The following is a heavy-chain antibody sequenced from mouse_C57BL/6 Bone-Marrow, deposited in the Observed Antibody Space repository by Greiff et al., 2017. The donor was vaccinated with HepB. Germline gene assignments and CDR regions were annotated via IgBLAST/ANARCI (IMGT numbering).Heavy chain of an antibody. Sequence: EVQLQESGPVLVKPGASVKMSCKASGYTFTDYYMNWVKQSHGKSLEWIGVINPYNGGTSYNQKFKGKATLTVDKSSSTAYMELNSLTSEDSAVYYCASSTMVTTGGVYYAMDYWGQGTSVTVSS. CDR3: ASSTMVTTGGVYYAMDY. J-gene: IGHJ4*01. D-gene: IGHD2-2*01. CDR2: INPYNGGT. CDR1: GYTFTDYY. V-gene: IGHV1-19*01.